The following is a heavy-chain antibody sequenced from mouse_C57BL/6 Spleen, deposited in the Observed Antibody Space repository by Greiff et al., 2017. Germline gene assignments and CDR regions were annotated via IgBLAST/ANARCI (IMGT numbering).Heavy chain of an antibody. CDR3: AIGDYSFCD. Sequence: VQLQQSGPELVKPGDSVKISCKASGYSFTGYFMNWVMQSHGKSLEWIGRFNPYNGDTFYNQKFKGKATLTVDKSSSTANMELRGLTAEDSAVYYCAIGDYSFCDWGQGALVTVSA. CDR2: FNPYNGDT. CDR1: GYSFTGYF. J-gene: IGHJ3*01. D-gene: IGHD1-1*01. V-gene: IGHV1-20*01.